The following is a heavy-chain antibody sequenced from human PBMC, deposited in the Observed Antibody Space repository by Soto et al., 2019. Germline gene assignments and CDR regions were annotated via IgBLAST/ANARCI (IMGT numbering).Heavy chain of an antibody. D-gene: IGHD3-10*01. CDR3: AGPFLWFGELPPEPFY. Sequence: VGSLRLSCTASGFTCISFSMNWVRQAPGKGLEWVSSISSSSSYIYYADSVKGRFTISRDNAKNSLYLQMNSLRAEDTAVYYCAGPFLWFGELPPEPFYWGQGTMVTVSS. CDR2: ISSSSSYI. J-gene: IGHJ4*02. V-gene: IGHV3-21*01. CDR1: GFTCISFS.